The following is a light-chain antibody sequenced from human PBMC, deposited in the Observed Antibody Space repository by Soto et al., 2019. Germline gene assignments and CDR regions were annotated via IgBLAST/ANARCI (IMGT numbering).Light chain of an antibody. CDR3: SSSAGSNRVV. Sequence: QSALTQPPSASGSPGQSVTISCTGTSSDVGGYNYVSWYQQHPGKAPKLIIYEVNKRPSGVPARFSGSKSGNTASLTVSGLQAEEEADYYCSSSAGSNRVVFGGGTQLTVL. J-gene: IGLJ2*01. V-gene: IGLV2-8*01. CDR1: SSDVGGYNY. CDR2: EVN.